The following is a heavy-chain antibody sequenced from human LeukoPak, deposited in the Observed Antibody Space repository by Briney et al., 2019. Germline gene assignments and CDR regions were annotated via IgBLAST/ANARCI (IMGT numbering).Heavy chain of an antibody. J-gene: IGHJ3*02. Sequence: GGSLRLSCAASGFTFDNYAMHWVRQAPGKGLEWVSGISWNSGSIDYADSVKGRFTISRDNAKNSLYLQMNSLRVEDMALYYCVKALGTTDAFHIWGQGTMATVSS. D-gene: IGHD1-14*01. CDR2: ISWNSGSI. CDR3: VKALGTTDAFHI. V-gene: IGHV3-9*03. CDR1: GFTFDNYA.